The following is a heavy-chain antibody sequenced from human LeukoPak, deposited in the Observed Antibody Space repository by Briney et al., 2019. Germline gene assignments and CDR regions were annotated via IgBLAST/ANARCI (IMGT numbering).Heavy chain of an antibody. J-gene: IGHJ2*01. D-gene: IGHD4-17*01. CDR2: ISGSGGST. CDR1: GFTFSNAW. CDR3: AKGDYGDYSGWYFDL. Sequence: SGGSLRLSCAASGFTFSNAWMSWVRQAPGKGLEWVSAISGSGGSTYYADSVKGRFTISRDNSKNTLYLQMNSLRAEDTAVYYCAKGDYGDYSGWYFDLWGRGTLVTVSS. V-gene: IGHV3-23*01.